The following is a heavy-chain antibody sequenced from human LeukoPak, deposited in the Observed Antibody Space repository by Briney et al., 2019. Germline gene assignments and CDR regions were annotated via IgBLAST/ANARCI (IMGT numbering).Heavy chain of an antibody. V-gene: IGHV4-59*08. CDR1: GGSISSYY. CDR2: IYYSGSA. J-gene: IGHJ4*02. D-gene: IGHD3-22*01. Sequence: SETLSLTCTVSGGSISSYYWSWIRQPPGKGLEWIGYIYYSGSANYNPSLKSRVTISVDTSKNQFSLKLSSETAADTAVYYCARTAYYYDSSGPFDYWGQGTLVTVSS. CDR3: ARTAYYYDSSGPFDY.